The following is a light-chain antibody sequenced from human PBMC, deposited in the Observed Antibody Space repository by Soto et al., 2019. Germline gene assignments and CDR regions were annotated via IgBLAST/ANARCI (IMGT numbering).Light chain of an antibody. Sequence: QSALTQPPSASGSPGQSVTISCTGTSSDVGGYNYVSWYQQHPGKAPKLMIYEVSNRPSGVSNRFSGSKSGNTASLTISVLQAEDEADYYCSSYTSSSTLYVFGTGTKVTVL. V-gene: IGLV2-14*01. J-gene: IGLJ1*01. CDR1: SSDVGGYNY. CDR2: EVS. CDR3: SSYTSSSTLYV.